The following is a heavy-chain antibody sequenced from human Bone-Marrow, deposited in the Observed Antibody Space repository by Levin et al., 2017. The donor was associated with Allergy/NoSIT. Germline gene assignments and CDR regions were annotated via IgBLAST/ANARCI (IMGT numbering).Heavy chain of an antibody. V-gene: IGHV1-2*02. CDR3: ARNRKELFQQTRAEFHT. Sequence: ASVKVSCKASGYTFTDYFIHWVREAPGQGLELMGWINAKSGATKYPQKFQGRVTMTRDTSTNTAFIELTRLRSDDTAMYYCARNRKELFQQTRAEFHTWGQGTLVTVAS. CDR1: GYTFTDYF. CDR2: INAKSGAT. J-gene: IGHJ5*02. D-gene: IGHD3-10*01.